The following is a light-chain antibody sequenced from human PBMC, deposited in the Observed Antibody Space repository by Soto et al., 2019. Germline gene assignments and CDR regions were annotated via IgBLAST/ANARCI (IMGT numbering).Light chain of an antibody. CDR1: QSVSSS. Sequence: EVMMTQSPATLSVSPGERATLSCWASQSVSSSLAWYQQKPGQAPRLLIYDASNRATGIPARFSGSGSGTDFTLTISSLEPEDFAVYYCQQRSNWPQITFGQGTRLEIK. CDR3: QQRSNWPQIT. J-gene: IGKJ5*01. CDR2: DAS. V-gene: IGKV3-11*01.